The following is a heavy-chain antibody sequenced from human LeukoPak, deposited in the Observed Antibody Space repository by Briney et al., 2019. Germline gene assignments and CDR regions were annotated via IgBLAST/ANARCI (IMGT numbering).Heavy chain of an antibody. D-gene: IGHD1-26*01. CDR2: ISSGGATI. CDR1: GFTFSDYY. Sequence: GGSLRLSCAASGFTFSDYYMSWVRQAPGKGLEWVSYISSGGATIKYAESVKGRFTISRDNAKNSLYLQMSSVRVEDTAVYYCARVPGSRSPYYFDSWGQGALVSVSP. V-gene: IGHV3-11*04. J-gene: IGHJ4*02. CDR3: ARVPGSRSPYYFDS.